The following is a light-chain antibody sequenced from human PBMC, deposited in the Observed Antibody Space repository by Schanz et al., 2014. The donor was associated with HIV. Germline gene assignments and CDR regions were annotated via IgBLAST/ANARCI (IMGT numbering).Light chain of an antibody. CDR2: DVS. CDR1: SSDVGGYDF. Sequence: QSALTQPPSASGSPGQSVTITCTGTSSDVGGYDFVSWYQQHPGKAPKLMIYDVSNRPSGVSNRFSGSKSGNTASLTISGLQAEDEADHYCISYADSNSLCLFRGGTKLTVL. V-gene: IGLV2-8*01. CDR3: ISYADSNSLCL. J-gene: IGLJ3*02.